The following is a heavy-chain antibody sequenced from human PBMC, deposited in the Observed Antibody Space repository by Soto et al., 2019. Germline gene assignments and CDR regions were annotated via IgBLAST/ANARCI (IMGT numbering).Heavy chain of an antibody. CDR2: IIPIFGTA. V-gene: IGHV1-69*06. Sequence: ASVKVSCKASGGTFSSYAISWVRQAPGRGLEWMGGIIPIFGTANYAQKFQGRVTITADKSTSTAYMELSSLRSEDTAVYYCASPEKTASWELPFDYWGQGTLVTVSS. J-gene: IGHJ4*02. D-gene: IGHD1-26*01. CDR1: GGTFSSYA. CDR3: ASPEKTASWELPFDY.